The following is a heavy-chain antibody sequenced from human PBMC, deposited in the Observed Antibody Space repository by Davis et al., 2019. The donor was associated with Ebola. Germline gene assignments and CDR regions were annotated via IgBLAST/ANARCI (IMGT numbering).Heavy chain of an antibody. CDR1: GYTFTGYY. CDR3: ARGYSPKCRGGDCVNDF. Sequence: ASVKVSCKASGYTFTGYYMHWVRQAPGQGLEWMGWINPNSGGTNYAQKFQGWVTMTRDTSISTAYMELSSLTIDDTAVYYCARGYSPKCRGGDCVNDFWGQGTLVTVSS. V-gene: IGHV1-2*04. D-gene: IGHD2-21*02. J-gene: IGHJ4*02. CDR2: INPNSGGT.